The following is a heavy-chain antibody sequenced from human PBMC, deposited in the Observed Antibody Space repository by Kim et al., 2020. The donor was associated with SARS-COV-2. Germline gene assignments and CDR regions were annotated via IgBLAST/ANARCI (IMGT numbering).Heavy chain of an antibody. J-gene: IGHJ1*01. D-gene: IGHD6-13*01. Sequence: SETLSLTCAVSGGSISSSNWWSWVRQPPGKGLEWIGEIYHSGSTNYNPSLKSRVTISVDKSKNQFSLKLSSVTAADTAVYYCARDEALGGPRIAAAGTSYFQHWGQGTLVTVSS. CDR2: IYHSGST. CDR3: ARDEALGGPRIAAAGTSYFQH. V-gene: IGHV4-4*02. CDR1: GGSISSSNW.